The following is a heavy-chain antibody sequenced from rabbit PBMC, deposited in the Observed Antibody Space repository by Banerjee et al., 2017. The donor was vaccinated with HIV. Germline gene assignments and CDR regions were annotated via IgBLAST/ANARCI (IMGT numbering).Heavy chain of an antibody. CDR1: GFSFSSSYY. V-gene: IGHV1S45*01. J-gene: IGHJ4*01. D-gene: IGHD7-1*01. CDR3: ARDYSGYSLFEL. Sequence: QEQLEESGGDLVKPEGSLTLTCTASGFSFSSSYYMCWVRQAPGKGLEWIGCIYAGDGSTYYASWAKRRFTISRSTSLNTVTLQMTSLTAADTATYFCARDYSGYSLFELWGPGTLVTVS. CDR2: IYAGDGST.